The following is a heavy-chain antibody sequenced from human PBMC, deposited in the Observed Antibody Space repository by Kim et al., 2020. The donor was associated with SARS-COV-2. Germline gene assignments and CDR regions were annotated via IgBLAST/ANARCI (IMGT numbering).Heavy chain of an antibody. CDR3: AKDGLEDDYIWGIYSGVYLDY. D-gene: IGHD3-16*01. V-gene: IGHV3-30*18. CDR1: GFTFSSYG. CDR2: ISYDGSNK. J-gene: IGHJ4*02. Sequence: GGSLRLSCAASGFTFSSYGMHWVRQAPGKGLEWVAVISYDGSNKYYADSVKGRFTISRDNSKNTLYLQMNSLRPEDTAVYYCAKDGLEDDYIWGIYSGVYLDYWGQGTLVIVSS.